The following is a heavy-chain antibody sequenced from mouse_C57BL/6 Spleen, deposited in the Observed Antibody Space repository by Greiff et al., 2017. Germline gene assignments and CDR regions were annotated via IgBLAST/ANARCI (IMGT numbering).Heavy chain of an antibody. CDR3: ARRTVVATDWYFDV. D-gene: IGHD1-1*01. J-gene: IGHJ1*03. CDR2: INPGSGGT. Sequence: VQLQQSGAELVRPGTSVKVSCKASGYAFTNYLIEWVKQRPGQGLEWIGVINPGSGGTNYKEKFKGKATLTADKSSSTAYMQLSSLTSEDSAVYFCARRTVVATDWYFDVWGTGTTVTVSS. V-gene: IGHV1-54*01. CDR1: GYAFTNYL.